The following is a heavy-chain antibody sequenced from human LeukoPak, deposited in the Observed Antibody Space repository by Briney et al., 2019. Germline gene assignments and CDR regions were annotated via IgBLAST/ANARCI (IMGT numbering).Heavy chain of an antibody. CDR2: ISYDGSNK. V-gene: IGHV3-30-3*01. D-gene: IGHD3-3*01. CDR3: ASPVITIFGVVFDY. CDR1: GFTFSSYA. Sequence: GGSLRLSCSASGFTFSSYAMHWVRQAPGKGLEWVAVISYDGSNKYYADSVKGRFTIFRDNSKNTLYLQMNSLRAEDTAVYYCASPVITIFGVVFDYWGQGTLVTVSS. J-gene: IGHJ4*02.